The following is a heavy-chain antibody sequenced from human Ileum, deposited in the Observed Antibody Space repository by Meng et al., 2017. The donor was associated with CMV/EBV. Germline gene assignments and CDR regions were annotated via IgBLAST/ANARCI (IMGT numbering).Heavy chain of an antibody. CDR3: APDVPQPLAQIAY. CDR1: GFTFTNAW. J-gene: IGHJ4*02. CDR2: IKSRTDGGTT. Sequence: GGSLRLSCAASGFTFTNAWMNWVRQAPGKGLGWVGRIKSRTDGGTTDYAAPVQGRFTVTRDDSKSTLFLQMNSLKTEDTTVYYCAPDVPQPLAQIAYWGQGTLVTVSS. D-gene: IGHD2-2*01. V-gene: IGHV3-15*01.